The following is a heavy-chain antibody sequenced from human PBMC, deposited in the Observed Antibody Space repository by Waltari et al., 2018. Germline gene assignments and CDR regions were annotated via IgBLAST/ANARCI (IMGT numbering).Heavy chain of an antibody. CDR1: GFSLSTSGMR. J-gene: IGHJ4*02. CDR3: ARIGAEGSFDY. V-gene: IGHV2-70*04. D-gene: IGHD3-10*01. Sequence: QVTLKESGPALVKPTQTLTLTCTFSGFSLSTSGMRVSWIRQPPGKALEWLARIDWDDDKFYNTFLQTRLTISKDTSKNQVFLTMTNMDPVDTATYYCARIGAEGSFDYGGQGTLVTVSS. CDR2: IDWDDDK.